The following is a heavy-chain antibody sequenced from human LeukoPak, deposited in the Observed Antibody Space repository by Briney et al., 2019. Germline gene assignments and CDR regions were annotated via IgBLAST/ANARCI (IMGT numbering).Heavy chain of an antibody. CDR2: ISSSSSTI. V-gene: IGHV3-48*01. J-gene: IGHJ3*02. CDR3: ARRRPRVDAFDI. CDR1: GFTFSSYS. Sequence: PGGSLRLSCAASGFTFSSYSMNWVRQAPGKGLEWVSYISSSSSTIYYADSVKGRFTISRDNSKNTLYLQMNSLRAEDTAVYYCARRRPRVDAFDIWGQGTMVTVSS. D-gene: IGHD6-25*01.